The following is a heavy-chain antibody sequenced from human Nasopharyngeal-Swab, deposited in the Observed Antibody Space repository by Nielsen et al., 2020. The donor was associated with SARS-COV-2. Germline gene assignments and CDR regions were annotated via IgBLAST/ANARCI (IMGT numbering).Heavy chain of an antibody. CDR1: GGSISNYY. J-gene: IGHJ3*01. V-gene: IGHV4-59*08. D-gene: IGHD1-26*01. CDR3: ARGGRSMGADPFDV. Sequence: GSLRLSCSISGGSISNYYWSWIRPSPRKGLEWIGHFYHPGSNSYNPYLKGRVTLSADTSQNQISLKLTSVTAADTAVYYCARGGRSMGADPFDVWGQGTKVVVAS. CDR2: FYHPGSN.